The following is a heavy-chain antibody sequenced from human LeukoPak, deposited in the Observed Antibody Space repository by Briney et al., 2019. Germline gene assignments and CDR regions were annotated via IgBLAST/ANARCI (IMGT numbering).Heavy chain of an antibody. CDR3: SGRDSSRNPWAY. CDR1: GFSFTTYW. CDR2: ISPDGSGE. D-gene: IGHD2-2*01. V-gene: IGHV3-7*02. Sequence: GGSLRLSCAASGFSFTTYWKNWVRQGPGGRLEWVANISPDGSGEYYRDSVRGRFSISRDNAKESLYLQMNNVRADDSGIYYCSGRDSSRNPWAYWGQGTQVSVS. J-gene: IGHJ4*02.